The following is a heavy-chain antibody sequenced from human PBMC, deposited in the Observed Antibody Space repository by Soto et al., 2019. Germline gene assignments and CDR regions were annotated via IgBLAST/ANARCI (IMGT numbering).Heavy chain of an antibody. Sequence: PRGSLRLSRAASGFTFNIYGMHWVRQAPDKGLEWVALISYYASNQYYAHSVKGRFTISRDNSKNTLFLQMNSLRADDTAVYYCEKDQASGQGSFECWGQGTLVNVSS. CDR3: EKDQASGQGSFEC. CDR1: GFTFNIYG. J-gene: IGHJ4*02. CDR2: ISYYASNQ. V-gene: IGHV3-30*18.